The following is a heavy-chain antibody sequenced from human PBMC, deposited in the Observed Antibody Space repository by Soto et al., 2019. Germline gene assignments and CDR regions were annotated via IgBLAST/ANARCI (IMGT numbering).Heavy chain of an antibody. V-gene: IGHV3-30*18. J-gene: IGHJ4*02. CDR3: AKGGRQWLVTSDFNY. D-gene: IGHD6-19*01. Sequence: SLRLSCAASGFTFSDYAMHRVRQAPGKGLEWVAVVSHDGRSTHYADSVKGRFTISRDSSKNTVSLEMTSLRAEDTAVYYCAKGGRQWLVTSDFNYWGQGALVTVSS. CDR2: VSHDGRST. CDR1: GFTFSDYA.